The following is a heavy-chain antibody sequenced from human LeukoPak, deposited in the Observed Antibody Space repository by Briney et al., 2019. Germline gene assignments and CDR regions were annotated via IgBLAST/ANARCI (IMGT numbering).Heavy chain of an antibody. J-gene: IGHJ1*01. V-gene: IGHV4-59*08. CDR2: IYYSGST. CDR1: GGSISSYY. D-gene: IGHD3-10*01. CDR3: ARHVSANFGVGVARVDS. Sequence: SETLSLTCTVSGGSISSYYWSWIRQPPGKGLEWIGYIYYSGSTNYNPSLKSRVTISVDTSKSHFSLKLSSVTASDTAVCFCARHVSANFGVGVARVDSWGQGTLVTVSS.